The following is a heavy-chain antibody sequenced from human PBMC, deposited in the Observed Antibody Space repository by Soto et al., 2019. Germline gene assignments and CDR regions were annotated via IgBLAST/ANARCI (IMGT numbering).Heavy chain of an antibody. Sequence: QVQLVQSGAEVKKPGSSVKVSCKASGGTFSSYAISWVRQAHGQGLEWMGGIIPIFGTANYAQKFQGRVTITADESTSTAYMELSSLRSEDTAVYYCARVGYCSSTSCSGGYYYYGMDVWGQGTTVTVSS. V-gene: IGHV1-69*01. CDR2: IIPIFGTA. J-gene: IGHJ6*02. D-gene: IGHD2-2*01. CDR3: ARVGYCSSTSCSGGYYYYGMDV. CDR1: GGTFSSYA.